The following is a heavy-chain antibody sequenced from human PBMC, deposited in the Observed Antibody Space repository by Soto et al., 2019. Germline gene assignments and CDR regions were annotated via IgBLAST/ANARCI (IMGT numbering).Heavy chain of an antibody. V-gene: IGHV4-61*01. Sequence: PSETLSLTCTVSGGSVSSGSYYWSWIRQPPGKGLEWIGYIYYSGSTNYNPSLKSRVTISVDTSKNQFSLKLSSVTAADTAVYYCARGKHGSYLRLYWYLDLWGRGTLVTVSS. J-gene: IGHJ2*01. CDR3: ARGKHGSYLRLYWYLDL. CDR2: IYYSGST. CDR1: GGSVSSGSYY. D-gene: IGHD1-26*01.